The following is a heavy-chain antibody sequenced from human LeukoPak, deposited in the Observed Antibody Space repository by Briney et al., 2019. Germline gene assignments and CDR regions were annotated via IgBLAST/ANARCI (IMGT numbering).Heavy chain of an antibody. CDR3: ARGSSPYNWYFDL. D-gene: IGHD4-11*01. CDR1: GYRLRKHG. V-gene: IGHV1-18*01. CDR2: IAADSGDIHGYT. Sequence: GDSVKVSCXASGYRLRKHGISWVRQAPGQGLEWVGWIAADSGDIHGYTHYAEKLQGRVSMTTDTSTDTAYMDLRSLTSDDTAVYYCARGSSPYNWYFDLWGRGTLITVSS. J-gene: IGHJ2*01.